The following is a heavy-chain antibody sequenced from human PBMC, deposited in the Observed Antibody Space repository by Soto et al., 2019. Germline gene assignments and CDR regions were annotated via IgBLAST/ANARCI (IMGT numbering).Heavy chain of an antibody. CDR3: ARSWGGLQPFDY. CDR1: GYTFTGYY. Sequence: AASVKVSCKASGYTFTGYYMHWVRQAPGQGLEWMGWINPNSGGTNYAQKFQGRVTMTRDTSISTAYMELSRLRSDDTAVYYCARSWGGLQPFDYWGQGTLVTVSS. V-gene: IGHV1-2*02. D-gene: IGHD1-26*01. CDR2: INPNSGGT. J-gene: IGHJ4*02.